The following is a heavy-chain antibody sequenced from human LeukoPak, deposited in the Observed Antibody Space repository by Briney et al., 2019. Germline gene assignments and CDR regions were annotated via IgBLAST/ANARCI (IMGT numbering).Heavy chain of an antibody. V-gene: IGHV3-7*03. CDR3: ARGVPRRDGYNEFDY. J-gene: IGHJ4*02. Sequence: PGGSLRLSCVASGFTFSSSWMGWVRQAPGKGLEWVANIKQDGSEKSYVESVRGRFTISRNNAKNSLYLQLNSLRAEDTALYYCARGVPRRDGYNEFDYWGQGTLVTVSS. D-gene: IGHD5-24*01. CDR1: GFTFSSSW. CDR2: IKQDGSEK.